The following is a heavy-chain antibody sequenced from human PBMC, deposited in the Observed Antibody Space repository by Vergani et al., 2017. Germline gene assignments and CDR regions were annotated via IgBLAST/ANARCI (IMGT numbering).Heavy chain of an antibody. J-gene: IGHJ4*02. V-gene: IGHV3-7*03. D-gene: IGHD2-2*01. CDR3: AREQRGGYCSSTSCYYQYYFDY. CDR2: IKQDGSEK. Sequence: EVQLVESGGGLVQPGGSLRLSCAASGFTFNSYWMSWVRQAPGKGLEWVANIKQDGSEKYYVDSVKGRFTISRDNAKNSLYLQMNSLRAEDTAVYYCAREQRGGYCSSTSCYYQYYFDYWGQGTLVTVSS. CDR1: GFTFNSYW.